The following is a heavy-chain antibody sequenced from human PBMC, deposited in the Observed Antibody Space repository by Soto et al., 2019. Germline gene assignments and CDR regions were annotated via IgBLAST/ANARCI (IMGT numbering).Heavy chain of an antibody. CDR2: IYPGDSDT. Sequence: GESLKISCKGSGYIFTNYWIGWVRQMPGKGLEWMGIIYPGDSDTRYSPSFQGQVTISADKSISTAYLQWSSLKASDTAMYYCARRPRPLWDNWFDPWGQGTLVTVSS. J-gene: IGHJ5*02. CDR1: GYIFTNYW. D-gene: IGHD1-26*01. CDR3: ARRPRPLWDNWFDP. V-gene: IGHV5-51*01.